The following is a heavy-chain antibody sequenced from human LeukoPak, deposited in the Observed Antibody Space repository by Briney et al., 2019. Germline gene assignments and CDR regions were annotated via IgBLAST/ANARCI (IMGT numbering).Heavy chain of an antibody. V-gene: IGHV2-5*01. CDR1: GFSLSTSGVG. Sequence: SGPTLVNPTQTLTLTCTFSGFSLSTSGVGVGWIRQPPGRALEWLALIYWNDDKRYSPSLKSRLTITKDTSKNQVVLTMTNMDPVDTATYYCAHTYSSSPYYYYYMDVWGKGTTITVSS. CDR2: IYWNDDK. D-gene: IGHD6-6*01. J-gene: IGHJ6*03. CDR3: AHTYSSSPYYYYYMDV.